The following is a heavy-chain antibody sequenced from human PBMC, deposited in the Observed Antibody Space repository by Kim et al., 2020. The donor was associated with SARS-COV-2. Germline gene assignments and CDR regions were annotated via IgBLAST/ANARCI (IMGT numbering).Heavy chain of an antibody. D-gene: IGHD3-3*01. CDR3: ARTLRITIFGVVINVAPTKQHWYFDL. CDR2: ISSSSSYI. Sequence: GGSLRLSCAASGFTFSSYSMNWVRQAPGKGLEWVSSISSSSSYIYYADSVKGRFTISRDNAKNSLYLQMNSLRAEDTAVYYCARTLRITIFGVVINVAPTKQHWYFDLWGRGTLVTVSS. CDR1: GFTFSSYS. J-gene: IGHJ2*01. V-gene: IGHV3-21*01.